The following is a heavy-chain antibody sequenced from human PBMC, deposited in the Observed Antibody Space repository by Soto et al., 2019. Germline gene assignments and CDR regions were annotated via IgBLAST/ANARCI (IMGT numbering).Heavy chain of an antibody. CDR1: GGSIDGYN. CDR3: ARQGTGNLHGLVDV. V-gene: IGHV4-59*08. CDR2: VYSNGGS. D-gene: IGHD3-10*01. J-gene: IGHJ6*02. Sequence: QVQLQESGPGLVKPSETLSLTCTVSGGSIDGYNCAWIRQPPGKALEWVGYVYSNGGSSYNPSLKSRVTLSMDTSKSQFSLQLRSVTAADTAVYYCARQGTGNLHGLVDVWGRGTTVTVSS.